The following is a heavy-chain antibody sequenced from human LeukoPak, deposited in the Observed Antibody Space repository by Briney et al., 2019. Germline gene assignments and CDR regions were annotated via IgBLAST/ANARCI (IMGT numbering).Heavy chain of an antibody. D-gene: IGHD6-19*01. CDR2: ISSSSSYI. V-gene: IGHV3-21*01. CDR1: GFTFSSYS. Sequence: PGGSLRLSCAASGFTFSSYSMNWVRQAPGKGLGWVSSISSSSSYIYYADSVKGRFTISRDNAKNSLYLQMNSLRAEDTAVYYCARGRSSGWYWFDPWGQGTLVTVSS. CDR3: ARGRSSGWYWFDP. J-gene: IGHJ5*02.